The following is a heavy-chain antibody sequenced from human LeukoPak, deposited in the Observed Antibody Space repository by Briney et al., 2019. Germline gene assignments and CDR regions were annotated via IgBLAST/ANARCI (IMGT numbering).Heavy chain of an antibody. CDR2: MSGSGGST. Sequence: GGSLRLSCVVSGSTFSNYAMSWVRQAPGKGLEWVSAMSGSGGSTNYADSVKGRFTISRDNFKNTLYLQMNSLRAEDTAVYYCAKDRGVIFDSYFDYWGQGTLVTVSS. V-gene: IGHV3-23*01. D-gene: IGHD3/OR15-3a*01. J-gene: IGHJ4*02. CDR3: AKDRGVIFDSYFDY. CDR1: GSTFSNYA.